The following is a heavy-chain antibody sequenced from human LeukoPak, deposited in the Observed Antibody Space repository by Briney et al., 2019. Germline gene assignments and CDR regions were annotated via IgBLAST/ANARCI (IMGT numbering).Heavy chain of an antibody. Sequence: SETLSLTCTVSGGSISSYYWSWIRQPPGKGLEWIGSIYHSGTTYYNPSLKSRVTISVDTSKNQFSLKLSSVTAADTAVYFCARDPVVEAVAGQGYLYYFDYWGQGTLVTVSS. CDR3: ARDPVVEAVAGQGYLYYFDY. V-gene: IGHV4-38-2*02. CDR2: IYHSGTT. D-gene: IGHD6-19*01. J-gene: IGHJ4*02. CDR1: GGSISSYY.